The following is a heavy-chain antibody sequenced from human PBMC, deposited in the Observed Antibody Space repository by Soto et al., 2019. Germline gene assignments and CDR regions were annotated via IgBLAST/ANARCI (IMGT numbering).Heavy chain of an antibody. J-gene: IGHJ6*02. CDR2: ISGSGGST. D-gene: IGHD2-15*01. V-gene: IGHV3-23*01. CDR1: GFTFSSYA. Sequence: GGSLRLSCAASGFTFSSYAMSWVRQAPGKGLEWVSAISGSGGSTYCADSVKGRFTTSRDNSKNTLYLQMNSLRAEDTAVYYCAKYLGRYCSGGSCYLYGMDVWGQGTTVTVSS. CDR3: AKYLGRYCSGGSCYLYGMDV.